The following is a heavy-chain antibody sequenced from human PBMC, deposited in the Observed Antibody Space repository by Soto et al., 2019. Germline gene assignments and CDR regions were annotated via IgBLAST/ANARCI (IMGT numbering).Heavy chain of an antibody. CDR2: IIPIFGTA. CDR3: ARSPSSHCTNGVCYTYWFDP. CDR1: GGTFSSYA. V-gene: IGHV1-69*13. J-gene: IGHJ5*02. D-gene: IGHD2-8*01. Sequence: GASVKVSFKASGGTFSSYAISWLRQAPGQGLEWMGGIIPIFGTANYAQKFQGRVTITADESTSTAYMELSSLRSEDTAVYYCARSPSSHCTNGVCYTYWFDPWGQGTLVTVSS.